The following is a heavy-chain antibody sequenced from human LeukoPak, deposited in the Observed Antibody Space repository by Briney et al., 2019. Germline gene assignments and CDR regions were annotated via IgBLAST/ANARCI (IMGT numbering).Heavy chain of an antibody. Sequence: GGSLRLSCAASGFTFSNSMSWVRQAPGKGLEWVSSISSSRIYIFYADSVKGRFTISRDNAKNSLYLQMNSLRAEDTAVYYCARDRLNYWGQGTLVTVSS. CDR2: ISSSRIYI. V-gene: IGHV3-21*01. D-gene: IGHD3-16*01. CDR1: GFTFSNS. J-gene: IGHJ4*02. CDR3: ARDRLNY.